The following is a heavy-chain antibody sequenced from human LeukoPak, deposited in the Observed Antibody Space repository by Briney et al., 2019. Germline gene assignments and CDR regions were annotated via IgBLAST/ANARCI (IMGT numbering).Heavy chain of an antibody. J-gene: IGHJ4*02. Sequence: PSETLSLTCAVSGGSISSGGYSWSWIRQPPGKGLEWIGYIYHSGSTYYNPSLKSRVTISVDRSKNQFSLKLSSVTAADTAVYYCARGQIDILTGYFHFDYWGQGTLVTVSS. CDR3: ARGQIDILTGYFHFDY. CDR1: GGSISSGGYS. V-gene: IGHV4-30-2*01. D-gene: IGHD3-9*01. CDR2: IYHSGST.